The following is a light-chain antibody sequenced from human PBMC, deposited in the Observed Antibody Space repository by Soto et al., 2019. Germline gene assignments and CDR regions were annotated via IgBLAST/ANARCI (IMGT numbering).Light chain of an antibody. CDR3: QQSYSTLLFT. V-gene: IGKV1-39*01. J-gene: IGKJ3*01. CDR2: AAS. CDR1: QSISSY. Sequence: DIQMTQSPSSLSASVGDRVTITCRASQSISSYLNWYQQKPGKAPKLLIYAASSLQSGVPSRFSGSGSRTYFTLTISSLQPEDFATYYCQQSYSTLLFTFGPGTKVDIK.